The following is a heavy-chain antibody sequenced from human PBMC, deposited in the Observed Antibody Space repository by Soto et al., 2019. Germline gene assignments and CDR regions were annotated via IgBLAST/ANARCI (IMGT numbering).Heavy chain of an antibody. D-gene: IGHD6-19*01. CDR3: AGKGIAVAGVYYYGMDV. V-gene: IGHV1-69*01. CDR1: GRAFSSYA. J-gene: IGHJ6*02. Sequence: WVKVSCTASGRAFSSYAISWVRQAPGQGLEWMVGIIPIFGTANYAQKLQGRVTITADESTSTAYMELSSLRSEDTAVYYCAGKGIAVAGVYYYGMDVWGQGTTVTVSS. CDR2: IIPIFGTA.